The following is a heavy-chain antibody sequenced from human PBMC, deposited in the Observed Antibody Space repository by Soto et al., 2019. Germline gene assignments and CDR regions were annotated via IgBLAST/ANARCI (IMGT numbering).Heavy chain of an antibody. Sequence: QITLKESGPTLVKPTQTLTLTCTFSGFSLSTSGVGVGWIRQPPGKALEWLALIYWNDDKRYSPSLTGRLTITKDTSKSQVVLTMTNMDPVDTATYYCAYRPCRYRTPRGPNTPFDFRGQWTQGPASS. CDR1: GFSLSTSGVG. V-gene: IGHV2-5*01. CDR3: AYRPCRYRTPRGPNTPFDF. D-gene: IGHD3-16*02. CDR2: IYWNDDK. J-gene: IGHJ4*02.